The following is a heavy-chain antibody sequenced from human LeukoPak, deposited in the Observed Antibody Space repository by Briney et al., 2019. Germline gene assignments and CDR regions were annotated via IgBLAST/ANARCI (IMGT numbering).Heavy chain of an antibody. CDR2: IYYSGST. J-gene: IGHJ3*02. D-gene: IGHD2-2*01. CDR1: GGSISSYY. Sequence: SETLSLTCTVSGGSISSYYWSWIRQPPGKGLEWIGYIYYSGSTNYNPSLKSRVTISVDTSKNQFSLKLSSVTAADTAVYYCARVVGAAYCSSTSCYHGAFDIWGQGTMVTVSS. CDR3: ARVVGAAYCSSTSCYHGAFDI. V-gene: IGHV4-59*01.